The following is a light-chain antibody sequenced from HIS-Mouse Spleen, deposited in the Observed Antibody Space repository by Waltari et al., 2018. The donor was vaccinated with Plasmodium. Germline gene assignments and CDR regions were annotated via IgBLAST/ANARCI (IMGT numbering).Light chain of an antibody. V-gene: IGLV3-10*01. Sequence: SYELTQPPSVSVSPGQTASITCSGAKLGDKYACWYQQKPGQSPVRVIYQDSKRPSGIPERFSGSSSGTMATLTISGAQVEDEADYYCYSTDSSGNHRVFGGGTKLTVL. CDR2: QDS. CDR1: KLGDKY. CDR3: YSTDSSGNHRV. J-gene: IGLJ3*02.